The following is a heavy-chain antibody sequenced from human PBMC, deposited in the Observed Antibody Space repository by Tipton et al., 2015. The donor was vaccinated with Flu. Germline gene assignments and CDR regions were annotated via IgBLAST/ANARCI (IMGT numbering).Heavy chain of an antibody. Sequence: QLVQSGGGVVQPGKSLRLSCTASGFTFRDYAMHWVRQTPGEGLEWVAAISHDESIKLYVDSVKGRFTISRDNSKNTLYLQMDSLKAEDSAVYYCADEGGSSGYAGYFRYWGQGTLVTVSS. CDR3: ADEGGSSGYAGYFRY. J-gene: IGHJ4*02. V-gene: IGHV3-30*18. CDR2: ISHDESIK. CDR1: GFTFRDYA. D-gene: IGHD3-22*01.